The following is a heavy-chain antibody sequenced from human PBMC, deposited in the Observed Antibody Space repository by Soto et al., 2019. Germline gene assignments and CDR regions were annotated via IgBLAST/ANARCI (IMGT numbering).Heavy chain of an antibody. Sequence: EVQLVESGGGWVQPGGSLRLSCAASGFTYTSYWMTWVRQAPGKGLEWVATIKQYGSEKYYVDSVKVRFTIYRDNAKNSLYLQMNCLRAADTAVYYCARDDFWSGHNTYDPWGHGTLVTVSS. CDR1: GFTYTSYW. J-gene: IGHJ5*02. D-gene: IGHD3-3*01. V-gene: IGHV3-7*03. CDR3: ARDDFWSGHNTYDP. CDR2: IKQYGSEK.